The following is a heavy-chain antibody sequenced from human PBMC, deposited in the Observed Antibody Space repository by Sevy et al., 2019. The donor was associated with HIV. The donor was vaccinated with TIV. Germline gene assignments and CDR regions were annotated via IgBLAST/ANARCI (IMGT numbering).Heavy chain of an antibody. V-gene: IGHV3-23*01. D-gene: IGHD2-15*01. CDR2: ISGTGGHT. J-gene: IGHJ5*02. CDR1: GFTFSNYA. Sequence: GGSLRLSCAASGFTFSNYAMIWFRQAPGKRLEGVSVISGTGGHTYYADSVKGRFTISRDNSKNTLYLQMNSLRVEDTALYYCAKDYVAWGQGTLVTVSS. CDR3: AKDYVA.